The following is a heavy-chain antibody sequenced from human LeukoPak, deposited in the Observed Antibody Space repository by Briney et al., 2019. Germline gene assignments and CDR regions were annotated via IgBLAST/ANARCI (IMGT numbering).Heavy chain of an antibody. Sequence: ASVKVSCKVSGYTFTDYYMHWVQEAPGKGLEWMGLVDPEDGETIYAEKFQGRVIIAADTSTDTAYMELSSLRSEDTAVYYCATFYNYGYWGQGTLVTVSS. D-gene: IGHD5-24*01. CDR1: GYTFTDYY. CDR3: ATFYNYGY. CDR2: VDPEDGET. V-gene: IGHV1-69-2*01. J-gene: IGHJ4*02.